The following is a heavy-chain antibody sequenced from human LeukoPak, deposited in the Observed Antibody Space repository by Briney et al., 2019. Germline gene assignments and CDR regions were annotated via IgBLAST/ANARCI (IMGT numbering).Heavy chain of an antibody. J-gene: IGHJ4*02. D-gene: IGHD3-3*01. CDR3: ARDNRGYYDFWSGYYPYYFDY. CDR2: INHCGST. Sequence: SETLSLTCAVYGGPFSGYYWSWIRQPPGKGLEWIGEINHCGSTNYNPPLKSRVTISVDTSKNQFSLKLSSVTAADTAVYYCARDNRGYYDFWSGYYPYYFDYWGQGTLVTVSS. CDR1: GGPFSGYY. V-gene: IGHV4-34*01.